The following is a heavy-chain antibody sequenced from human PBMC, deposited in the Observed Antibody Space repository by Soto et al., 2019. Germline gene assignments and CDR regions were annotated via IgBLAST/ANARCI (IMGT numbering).Heavy chain of an antibody. CDR2: IYYSGST. J-gene: IGHJ4*02. D-gene: IGHD5-12*01. CDR3: ASQGKMATNAFDY. V-gene: IGHV4-59*08. Sequence: PSETLSLTCTVSGGSISSYYWSWIRQPPGKGLEWIGYIYYSGSTNYNPSLKSRVTISVDTSKNQFSLKLSSVTAADTAVYYCASQGKMATNAFDYWGQGTLVTVSS. CDR1: GGSISSYY.